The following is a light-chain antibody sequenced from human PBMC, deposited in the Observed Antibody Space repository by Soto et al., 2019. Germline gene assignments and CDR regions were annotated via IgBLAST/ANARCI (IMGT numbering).Light chain of an antibody. J-gene: IGKJ1*01. Sequence: DIHMTQSPSTLCASVGDRITITCRASQSISSWLAWYQQKPGTAPNLLIYKASTLQSGVPSRFSGSGSGTEFTLTISSLQPDDSATYYCQQYNDNWTFGQGTKVDIK. V-gene: IGKV1-5*03. CDR2: KAS. CDR1: QSISSW. CDR3: QQYNDNWT.